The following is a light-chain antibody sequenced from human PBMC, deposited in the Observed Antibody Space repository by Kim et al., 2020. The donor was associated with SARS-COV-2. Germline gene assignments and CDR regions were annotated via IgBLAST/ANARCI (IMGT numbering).Light chain of an antibody. CDR1: RGSIASNY. Sequence: GKTVTISCTRSRGSIASNYVQWYQQRPGSAPTTVIYEDNQRPSGVPDRFSGSIDSSSNSASLTISGLKTEDEADYYCQSYDSSFVVFGGGTQLTVL. CDR3: QSYDSSFVV. J-gene: IGLJ2*01. V-gene: IGLV6-57*03. CDR2: EDN.